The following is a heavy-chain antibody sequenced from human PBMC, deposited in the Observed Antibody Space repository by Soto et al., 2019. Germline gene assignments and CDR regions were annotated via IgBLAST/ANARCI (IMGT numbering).Heavy chain of an antibody. J-gene: IGHJ4*02. CDR1: GGTFSSYA. V-gene: IGHV1-69*01. CDR2: IIPMSGTV. CDR3: ARTTQYFGFWRGYYTTIDDY. Sequence: QVQLVQSGAEVKRPGSSVKVSCRTSGGTFSSYAITWVRQAPGQGLGWMGGIIPMSGTVKYAQKFQGRVTITADESTSTAYMELSSLRSEATAVYYCARTTQYFGFWRGYYTTIDDYWGQGTLVTVSS. D-gene: IGHD3-3*01.